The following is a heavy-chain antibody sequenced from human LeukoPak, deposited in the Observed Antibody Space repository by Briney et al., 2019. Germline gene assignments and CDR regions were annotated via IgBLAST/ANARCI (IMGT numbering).Heavy chain of an antibody. CDR2: IIRIFGNA. V-gene: IGHV1-69*13. J-gene: IGHJ6*02. CDR1: VGSFSSYA. CDR3: ARDRGLYCSSTSCYPLGYYYYGMDV. Sequence: SETVSRKASVGSFSSYAISWLRQAPGQALEWVGGIIRIFGNAGCAQNFQGRVTITADESTSTAYMELSSLRSEDTAVYYCARDRGLYCSSTSCYPLGYYYYGMDVWGQGTTVTVSS. D-gene: IGHD2-2*01.